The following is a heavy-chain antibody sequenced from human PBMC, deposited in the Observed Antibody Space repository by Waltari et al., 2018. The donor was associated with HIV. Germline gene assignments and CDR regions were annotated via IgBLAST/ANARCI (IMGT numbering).Heavy chain of an antibody. V-gene: IGHV4-39*01. CDR1: GGSISSSSYY. Sequence: QLQLQESGPGLVKPSETLSLTCTVSGGSISSSSYYWGWIRQPPGKGLELIGSIYYSGRTYYTPSLKRRVTISVDTSKNQFSLKLSSVTAADTAVYYCARRGGNGYYFDYWGQGTLVTVSS. CDR3: ARRGGNGYYFDY. CDR2: IYYSGRT. D-gene: IGHD2-15*01. J-gene: IGHJ4*02.